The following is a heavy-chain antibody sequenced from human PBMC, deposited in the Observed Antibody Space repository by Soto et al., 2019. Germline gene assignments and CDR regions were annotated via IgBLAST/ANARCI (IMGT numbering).Heavy chain of an antibody. V-gene: IGHV1-46*01. D-gene: IGHD6-6*01. J-gene: IGHJ5*02. CDR3: ARDLLAARPGWFDP. CDR1: GYTLTRYC. CDR2: INPNSGST. Sequence: QVQLVQSGAEVKKPGASVKVSCKASGYTLTRYCIHWVRQAPGQGLEWMGIINPNSGSTSYAQKFQERVTMTTDTSASTAYMELRSLRSDDTAVYYCARDLLAARPGWFDPWGQGTLVTVSS.